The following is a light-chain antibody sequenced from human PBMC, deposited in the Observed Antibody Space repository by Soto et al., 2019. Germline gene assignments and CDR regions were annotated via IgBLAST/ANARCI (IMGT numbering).Light chain of an antibody. V-gene: IGKV3-20*01. CDR2: GAS. CDR1: QSVSSSF. Sequence: EIVLTQSPGTLSLSPGERATLSCRASQSVSSSFLAWYQQKPGQAPRLLIYGASNRATRIPDRFSGSGSGTDFTLTISRLEPEDFAVYYCQQYVTSPWAFGHGTKVAIE. CDR3: QQYVTSPWA. J-gene: IGKJ1*01.